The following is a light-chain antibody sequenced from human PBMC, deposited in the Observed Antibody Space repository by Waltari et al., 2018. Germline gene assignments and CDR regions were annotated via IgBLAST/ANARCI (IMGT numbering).Light chain of an antibody. Sequence: DIQMTQSPSSLSASVGDRVTITCQASQDISNYLNWYQQKPGKAPKLLIYDASNLETRVPSRFSGSGSGTDFTFTISSLQPEDIATYYCQQYDNLPTFGQGTKLEIK. J-gene: IGKJ2*01. CDR2: DAS. CDR1: QDISNY. CDR3: QQYDNLPT. V-gene: IGKV1-33*01.